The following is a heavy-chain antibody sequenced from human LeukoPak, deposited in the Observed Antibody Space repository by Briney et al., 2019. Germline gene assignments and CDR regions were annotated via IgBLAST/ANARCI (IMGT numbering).Heavy chain of an antibody. CDR1: GFTFSSYA. D-gene: IGHD3-3*01. V-gene: IGHV3-30-3*01. CDR2: ISYDGSNK. CDR3: ARDSTYYDFWSGYRTSYYFDY. J-gene: IGHJ4*02. Sequence: GGSLRLSCAASGFTFSSYAMHWVRQAPGKGLEWVAVISYDGSNKYYADSVKGRFTISRDNSKNTLYLQMNSLRAEDTAVYYCARDSTYYDFWSGYRTSYYFDYWGQGTLVTVSS.